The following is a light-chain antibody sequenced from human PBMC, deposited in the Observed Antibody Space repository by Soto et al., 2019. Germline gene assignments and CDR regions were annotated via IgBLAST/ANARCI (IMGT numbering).Light chain of an antibody. CDR3: QQYGRSPWT. CDR2: GAS. CDR1: QSVSSSY. J-gene: IGKJ1*01. Sequence: EIMLTQSPGTLSLSPGERATLSCRASQSVSSSYFAWYQQKPGQAPRLLIYGASSRATGIPDRFSGSGSGTDFTLTISRLESEDFAVYYCQQYGRSPWTFGQGTKVEIK. V-gene: IGKV3-20*01.